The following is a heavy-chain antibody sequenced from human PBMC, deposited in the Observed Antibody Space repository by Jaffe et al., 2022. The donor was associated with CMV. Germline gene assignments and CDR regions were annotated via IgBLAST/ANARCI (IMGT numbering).Heavy chain of an antibody. CDR2: IKQDGSEK. CDR1: GFTFSSYW. D-gene: IGHD3-10*01. CDR3: ASLWFGEHDAFDI. Sequence: EVQLVESGGGLVQPGGSLRLSCAASGFTFSSYWMSWVRQAPGKGLEWVANIKQDGSEKYYVDSVKGRFTISRDNAKNSLYLQMNSLRAEDTAVYYCASLWFGEHDAFDIWGQGTMVTVSS. J-gene: IGHJ3*02. V-gene: IGHV3-7*03.